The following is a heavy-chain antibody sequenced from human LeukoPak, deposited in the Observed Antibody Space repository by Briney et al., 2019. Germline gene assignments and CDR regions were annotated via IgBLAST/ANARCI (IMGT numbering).Heavy chain of an antibody. J-gene: IGHJ4*02. CDR3: ARVDNIVVVPAASYYFDY. D-gene: IGHD2-2*01. CDR1: GFTFDDYG. Sequence: PGGSLRLSCAASGFTFDDYGMSWVRQAPWKGLEWVSGINWNGGSTGYADSVKGRFTISRDNAKNSLYLQMNSLRAEDTALYYCARVDNIVVVPAASYYFDYWGQGTLVTVSS. V-gene: IGHV3-20*04. CDR2: INWNGGST.